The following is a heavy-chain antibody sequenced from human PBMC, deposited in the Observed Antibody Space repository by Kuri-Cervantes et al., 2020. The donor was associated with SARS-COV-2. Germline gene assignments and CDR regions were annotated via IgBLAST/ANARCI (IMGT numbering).Heavy chain of an antibody. CDR2: INSDGSST. CDR1: GFTFSSYW. D-gene: IGHD3-3*01. J-gene: IGHJ4*02. CDR3: ARDIVTVDYDFWSGYYGPSYFNY. V-gene: IGHV3-74*01. Sequence: GESLKISCAASGFTFSSYWMHWVRQAPGKGLVWVSRINSDGSSTSYADSVKGRFTISRDNAKNTLYPQMNRLRAEDTAVYYCARDIVTVDYDFWSGYYGPSYFNYWGQGTLITVSS.